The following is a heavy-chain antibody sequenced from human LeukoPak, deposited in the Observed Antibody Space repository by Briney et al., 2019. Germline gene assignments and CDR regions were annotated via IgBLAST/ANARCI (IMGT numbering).Heavy chain of an antibody. Sequence: GPVKVSCKASGYTFTSYGISWVRQAPGQGLEWMGWISAYNGNTNYAQKLQGRVTMTTDTSTSTAYMELRSLRSDDTAVYYCARDQIDYSGYGRWFDPWGQGTLVTVSS. CDR3: ARDQIDYSGYGRWFDP. D-gene: IGHD5-12*01. V-gene: IGHV1-18*01. J-gene: IGHJ5*02. CDR2: ISAYNGNT. CDR1: GYTFTSYG.